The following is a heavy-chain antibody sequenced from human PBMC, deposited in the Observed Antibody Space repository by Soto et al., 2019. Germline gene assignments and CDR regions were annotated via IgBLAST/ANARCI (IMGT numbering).Heavy chain of an antibody. V-gene: IGHV3-7*01. CDR1: GFTFSDSW. Sequence: EVQLVESGGGLVQPGGSMRLSCTASGFTFSDSWMTWVRQAPGKGLEWVARIKPDESEKKYADSVKGRFSISRDNAKNSMYVQLDSLRGEDTAVYYCVRGGSNYAYWGQGTLVNVAS. CDR3: VRGGSNYAY. CDR2: IKPDESEK. D-gene: IGHD4-4*01. J-gene: IGHJ4*02.